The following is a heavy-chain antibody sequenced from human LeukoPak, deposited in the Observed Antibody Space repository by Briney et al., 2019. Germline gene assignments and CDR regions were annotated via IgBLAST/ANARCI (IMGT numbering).Heavy chain of an antibody. CDR2: ISSSSSII. D-gene: IGHD3-10*01. J-gene: IGHJ5*02. CDR3: ARDKFRSGGHERNWLDP. V-gene: IGHV3-48*01. Sequence: PGGSLRLSCAASGFTFSSYRMNWVRQAPGKGLEWVSYISSSSSIIYYADSVKGRFIISRDNAKNSLYLQLTSLRAEDTAVYYRARDKFRSGGHERNWLDPWGQGPLVRVSS. CDR1: GFTFSSYR.